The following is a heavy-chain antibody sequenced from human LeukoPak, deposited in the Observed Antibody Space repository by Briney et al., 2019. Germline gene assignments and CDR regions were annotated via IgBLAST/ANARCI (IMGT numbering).Heavy chain of an antibody. Sequence: PGRSLRLSCAASGFTFSSYGMHWVRQAPGKGLEWVTVIWYDGSIKYYADSVKGRFTISRDNSKNTLYVQMNSLRAEDTAVYYCAREGGGYSYGYGMDVWGQGTTVTVSS. CDR3: AREGGGYSYGYGMDV. CDR1: GFTFSSYG. V-gene: IGHV3-33*01. D-gene: IGHD5-18*01. J-gene: IGHJ6*02. CDR2: IWYDGSIK.